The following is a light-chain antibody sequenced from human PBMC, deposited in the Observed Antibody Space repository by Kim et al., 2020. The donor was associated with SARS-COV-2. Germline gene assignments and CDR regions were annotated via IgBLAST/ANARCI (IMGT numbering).Light chain of an antibody. CDR3: QTWDSYTYVV. CDR2: PGT. Sequence: VSPGQTANIPRPGDELGEKYTCWYPPEPSQSPVLVIYPGTKRASGIPERFSGSNSGNTATLAISGTQAMDEADYYCQTWDSYTYVVVGGGTQLTVL. V-gene: IGLV3-1*01. CDR1: ELGEKY. J-gene: IGLJ2*01.